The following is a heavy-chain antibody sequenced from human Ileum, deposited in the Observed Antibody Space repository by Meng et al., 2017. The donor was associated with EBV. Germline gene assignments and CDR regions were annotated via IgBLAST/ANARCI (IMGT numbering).Heavy chain of an antibody. CDR2: ISDYNGNT. Sequence: VQQVQVGTEVKKPGASVKLSSKASGSPFNSYGISRVRQAPGQGLGWMGWISDYNGNTNYAQKLQGRVTMTTDTSTSTAYMELRSLRSDDTAVYYCARVGARGGSCYYWGQGTLVTVSS. D-gene: IGHD2-15*01. V-gene: IGHV1-18*01. CDR3: ARVGARGGSCYY. CDR1: GSPFNSYG. J-gene: IGHJ4*02.